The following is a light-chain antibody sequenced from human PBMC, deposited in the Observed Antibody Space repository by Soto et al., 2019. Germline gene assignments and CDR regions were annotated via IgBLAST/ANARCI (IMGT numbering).Light chain of an antibody. CDR1: QSISPW. Sequence: DIQMTQSPSTLSASVGDRVTMTCRASQSISPWLAWYQQRPGKAPKVLMYATSTLQAGVPSRFSGSGYVTEFNLTISSLQPDDFATYYCQQYKTYSRTFGQGTKVEI. CDR3: QQYKTYSRT. CDR2: ATS. J-gene: IGKJ1*01. V-gene: IGKV1-5*03.